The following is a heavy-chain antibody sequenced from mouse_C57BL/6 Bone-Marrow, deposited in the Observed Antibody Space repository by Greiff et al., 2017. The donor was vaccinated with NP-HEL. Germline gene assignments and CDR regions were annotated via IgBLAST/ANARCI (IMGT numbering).Heavy chain of an antibody. CDR1: GYTFTSYW. J-gene: IGHJ4*01. Sequence: VQLQQPGAELVKPGASVKLSCKASGYTFTSYWMHWVKQRPGQGLEWIGMIHPNSGSTNYNEKFKGKATLTVDKSSSTAYMQLSSLTSEDSAIYYCARRSGDYDGDYAMDYWGQGTSVTVSS. CDR2: IHPNSGST. D-gene: IGHD2-4*01. V-gene: IGHV1-64*01. CDR3: ARRSGDYDGDYAMDY.